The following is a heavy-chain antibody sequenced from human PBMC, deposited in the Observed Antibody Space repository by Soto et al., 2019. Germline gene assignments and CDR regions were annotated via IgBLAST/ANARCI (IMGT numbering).Heavy chain of an antibody. V-gene: IGHV3-66*01. Sequence: EVQLVESGGGLVQPGGSLRLSCAASGFTVSSNYMSWVRQAPGKGLEWVSVIYSGGSTYYADSVKGRFTISRDNSKNTLYLQMNSLRAEDTAVYYCAKEMMDIVVVPAAPNYYYYGMDVWGQGTTVTVSS. CDR3: AKEMMDIVVVPAAPNYYYYGMDV. CDR2: IYSGGST. D-gene: IGHD2-2*03. J-gene: IGHJ6*02. CDR1: GFTVSSNY.